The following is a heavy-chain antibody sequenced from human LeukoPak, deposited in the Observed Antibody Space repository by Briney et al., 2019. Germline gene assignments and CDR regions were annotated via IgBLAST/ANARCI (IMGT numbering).Heavy chain of an antibody. CDR1: GYTFTSYG. V-gene: IGHV1-18*01. CDR2: ISAYNGNT. Sequence: ASVKVSCKASGYTFTSYGISWVRQAPGQGLDGIGWISAYNGNTNYAQKLQGRVTMTTDTSTSTAYMELRGLRSDDTAVYYCATWNGWLQILDYWGQGTLVTVSS. CDR3: ATWNGWLQILDY. J-gene: IGHJ4*02. D-gene: IGHD5-24*01.